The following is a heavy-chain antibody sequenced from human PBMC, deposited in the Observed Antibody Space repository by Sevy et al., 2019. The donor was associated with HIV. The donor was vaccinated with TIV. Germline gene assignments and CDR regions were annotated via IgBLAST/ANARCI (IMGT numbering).Heavy chain of an antibody. J-gene: IGHJ4*02. CDR2: LNWDSGSV. CDR3: AIDIGATGIAVVAN. Sequence: GGSLRLSCAASGFTFDDFAMHWVRQVPGKGLEWVSGLNWDSGSVAYADSVKGRFTISRDNAKNALFLQMNSLRAEDTALYYSAIDIGATGIAVVANWGQGIQVTVSS. CDR1: GFTFDDFA. D-gene: IGHD6-19*01. V-gene: IGHV3-9*01.